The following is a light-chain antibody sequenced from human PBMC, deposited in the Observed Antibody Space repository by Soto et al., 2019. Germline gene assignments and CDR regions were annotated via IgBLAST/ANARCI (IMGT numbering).Light chain of an antibody. CDR3: QQYGSSPIT. V-gene: IGKV1-9*01. J-gene: IGKJ5*01. Sequence: IQLTQSPSSLSASVGDRVTITCRASQGISSYLAWYQQKPGKAPKLLIYAASTLQSGVPSRFSGSGSGTEFTLTISSLQPDDFAVYYCQQYGSSPITFGQGTRLEIK. CDR1: QGISSY. CDR2: AAS.